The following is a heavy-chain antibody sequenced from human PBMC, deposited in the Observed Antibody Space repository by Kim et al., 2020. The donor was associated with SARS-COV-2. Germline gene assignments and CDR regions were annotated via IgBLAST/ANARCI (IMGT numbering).Heavy chain of an antibody. Sequence: YADPVKGLFTISRDNAKNSLYLQMNSLRAEDTAVYYCARDTYYENYGMDVWGQGTTVTVSS. D-gene: IGHD3-22*01. V-gene: IGHV3-21*01. CDR3: ARDTYYENYGMDV. J-gene: IGHJ6*02.